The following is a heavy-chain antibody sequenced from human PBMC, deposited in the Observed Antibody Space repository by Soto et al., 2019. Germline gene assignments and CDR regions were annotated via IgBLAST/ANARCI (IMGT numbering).Heavy chain of an antibody. CDR2: INAGNGNT. J-gene: IGHJ6*02. Sequence: GASVKVSCKASGYTFTIYAMHWVRQAPGQRLEWMGWINAGNGNTKYSQKFQGRVTITRDTSASTAYMELSSLRSEDTAVYYCARYRPLRYLDYYGMDVWGQGTTVTVSS. CDR1: GYTFTIYA. CDR3: ARYRPLRYLDYYGMDV. D-gene: IGHD3-9*01. V-gene: IGHV1-3*01.